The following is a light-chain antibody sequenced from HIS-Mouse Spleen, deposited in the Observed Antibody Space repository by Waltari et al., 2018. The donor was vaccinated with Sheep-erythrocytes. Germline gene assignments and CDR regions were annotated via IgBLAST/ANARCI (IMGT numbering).Light chain of an antibody. CDR3: CSYAGSSTPWV. CDR2: EGS. Sequence: QSALTQPASVSGSPGQSITISCPGTSSDVGSYNLLPWYQQHPGKAPKLMIYEGSKRPSGVSNRFSGSKSGNTASLTISGLQAEDEADYYCCSYAGSSTPWVFGGGTKLTVL. CDR1: SSDVGSYNL. J-gene: IGLJ3*02. V-gene: IGLV2-23*01.